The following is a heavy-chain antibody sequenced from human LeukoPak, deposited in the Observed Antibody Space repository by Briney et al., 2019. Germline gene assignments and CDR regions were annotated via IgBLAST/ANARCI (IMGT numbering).Heavy chain of an antibody. CDR3: AKEALSFGIQLWLGYYFDY. CDR1: GFTFSSYA. V-gene: IGHV3-23*01. J-gene: IGHJ4*02. Sequence: GGSLRLSCAASGFTFSSYAMSWVRQAPGKGLEWVSAISGSGGSTYYADSVKGRFTISRDNSKNTLYLQMNSLRAEDTAVYYCAKEALSFGIQLWLGYYFDYWGQGTLVTVSS. CDR2: ISGSGGST. D-gene: IGHD5-18*01.